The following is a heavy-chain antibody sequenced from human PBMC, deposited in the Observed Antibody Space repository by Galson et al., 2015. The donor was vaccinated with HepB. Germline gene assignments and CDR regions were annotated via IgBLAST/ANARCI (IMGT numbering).Heavy chain of an antibody. CDR1: GFTFSSYV. Sequence: SLRLSCAASGFTFSSYVMHWVRQAPGKGLEWVALISHDGSNTYYADSVKGRFTISRDSSKDTLNLQMNSLRAEDTAVYYCARSTPLRTVFDSWGQGTLVTVSS. D-gene: IGHD1-1*01. J-gene: IGHJ4*02. V-gene: IGHV3-30*07. CDR2: ISHDGSNT. CDR3: ARSTPLRTVFDS.